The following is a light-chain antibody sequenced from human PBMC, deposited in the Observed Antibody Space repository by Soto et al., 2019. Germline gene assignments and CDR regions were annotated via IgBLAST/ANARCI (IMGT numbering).Light chain of an antibody. CDR1: SSDIGITNF. Sequence: QSALTQPASVSGSPGQSITISCTGTSSDIGITNFVSWYQQHPGKAPKLIIYEVSNRPSGVSNRFSGSKSGDTASLTISGLQAEDEAEYYCSAYSDIDTKVFGTGTKVPS. CDR3: SAYSDIDTKV. CDR2: EVS. V-gene: IGLV2-14*01. J-gene: IGLJ1*01.